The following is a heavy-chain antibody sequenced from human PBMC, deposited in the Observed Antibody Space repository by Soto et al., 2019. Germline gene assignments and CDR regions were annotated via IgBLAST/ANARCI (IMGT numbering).Heavy chain of an antibody. V-gene: IGHV4-59*01. CDR1: GDSISAFY. D-gene: IGHD3-22*01. CDR3: ARGRTVRNYADDSSDYFYLFDY. CDR2: VYYTGST. Sequence: SETLSLTCTVSGDSISAFYWGWMRQSPGKELEWIGYVYYTGSTNYNPSLKSRVTISVDRSKNQFSLKLTSANAADTAVYYCARGRTVRNYADDSSDYFYLFDYWGQGTQVTVSS. J-gene: IGHJ4*02.